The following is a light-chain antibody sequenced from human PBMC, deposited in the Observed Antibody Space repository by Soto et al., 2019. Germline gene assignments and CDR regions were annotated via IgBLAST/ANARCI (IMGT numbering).Light chain of an antibody. Sequence: EIVRTQSPAPLSVSPGARSTPSGRASQSVSSNLAWYQQKPGQAPRLLIYGAFNRATGIPARFSGSGSGTDFTLTISSLEPEDFAVYYCQQYGSSPITFGQGTRLEIK. V-gene: IGKV3D-15*02. CDR3: QQYGSSPIT. J-gene: IGKJ5*01. CDR1: QSVSSN. CDR2: GAF.